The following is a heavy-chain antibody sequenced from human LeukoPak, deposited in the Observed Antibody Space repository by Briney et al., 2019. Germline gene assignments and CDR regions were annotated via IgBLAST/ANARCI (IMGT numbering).Heavy chain of an antibody. Sequence: GGSLRLSCAASGFSFGDYGMSWVRQAPGKGLEWVSGISGSGGTTYYADSVKGRFTISRDNSKNTLYLQMNSLRVEDTAVYYCALAAAASSFDYWGQGTLLTVSS. D-gene: IGHD2-15*01. CDR1: GFSFGDYG. V-gene: IGHV3-23*01. CDR3: ALAAAASSFDY. CDR2: ISGSGGTT. J-gene: IGHJ4*02.